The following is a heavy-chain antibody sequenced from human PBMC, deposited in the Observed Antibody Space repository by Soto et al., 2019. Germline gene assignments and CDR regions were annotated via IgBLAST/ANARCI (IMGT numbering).Heavy chain of an antibody. CDR1: GGSVSSGSYY. V-gene: IGHV4-61*01. CDR3: ARRIGQHLADSYMAV. J-gene: IGHJ6*03. D-gene: IGHD6-13*01. CDR2: IYYSGST. Sequence: SETLSLTCTVSGGSVSSGSYYWSWIRQPPGKGLEWIGYIYYSGSTKYNPSLKSRVTISVDTSKNQFSLKLTSVTAADTALYYCARRIGQHLADSYMAVWGQGTTVTVSS.